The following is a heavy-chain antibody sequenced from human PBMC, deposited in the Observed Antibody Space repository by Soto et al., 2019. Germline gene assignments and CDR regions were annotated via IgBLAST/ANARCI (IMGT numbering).Heavy chain of an antibody. CDR1: GESFSGYY. V-gene: IGHV4-34*01. J-gene: IGHJ4*02. D-gene: IGHD4-17*01. Sequence: SETLSLTCAVYGESFSGYYWNWIRQPPGKGLEWIGEINHSGSTNYNPSLESRATISVDTSKNQFSLKLTSVTAAETAVYYCARGGRRGTPVTTLNYWGQGTLVTVS. CDR3: ARGGRRGTPVTTLNY. CDR2: INHSGST.